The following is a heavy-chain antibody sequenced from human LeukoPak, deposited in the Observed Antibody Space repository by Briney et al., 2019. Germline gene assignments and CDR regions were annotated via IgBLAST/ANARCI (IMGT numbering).Heavy chain of an antibody. V-gene: IGHV3-30*18. CDR2: ISYDGSNK. Sequence: PGRSLRLSCAASGFTFSSYGMHWVRQAPGKGLEWVAVISYDGSNKYYADSVKGRFTISRDNSKNTLYLQMNSLRAEDTAVYYCAKDRRSGSYSDYWGQGTLVTVSS. J-gene: IGHJ4*02. CDR1: GFTFSSYG. CDR3: AKDRRSGSYSDY. D-gene: IGHD3-3*01.